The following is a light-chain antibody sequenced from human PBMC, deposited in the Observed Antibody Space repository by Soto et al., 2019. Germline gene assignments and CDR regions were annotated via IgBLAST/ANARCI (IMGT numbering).Light chain of an antibody. J-gene: IGKJ1*01. V-gene: IGKV1-39*01. Sequence: DIQMTPSPSSLSASVGDRVTHTFRASQSISSYLNWYQQKPGKAPKLLIYAASSLQSGVPSRFSGSGSGTDFTLTISSLQPEDFVTYYCQQSYSTPQTFGQGTKV. CDR3: QQSYSTPQT. CDR2: AAS. CDR1: QSISSY.